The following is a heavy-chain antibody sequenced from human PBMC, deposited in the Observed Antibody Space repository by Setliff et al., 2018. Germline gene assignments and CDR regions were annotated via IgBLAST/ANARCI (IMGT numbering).Heavy chain of an antibody. D-gene: IGHD3-22*01. CDR2: IYYSGST. CDR3: AREGYDSSGYWALDVFDI. J-gene: IGHJ3*02. V-gene: IGHV4-39*07. Sequence: PSETLSLTCTVSGGSISSSSYYWGWIRQPPGKGLEWIRSIYYSGSTYYNPSLKSRVTISVDTSKNQFSLKLSSVTAADTAVYYCAREGYDSSGYWALDVFDIWGQGTMVTVSS. CDR1: GGSISSSSYY.